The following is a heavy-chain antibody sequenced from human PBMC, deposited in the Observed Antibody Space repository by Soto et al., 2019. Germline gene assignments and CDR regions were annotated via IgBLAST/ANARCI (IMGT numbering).Heavy chain of an antibody. V-gene: IGHV3-23*01. CDR1: GFRFKKYA. CDR2: ISGSDGLT. CDR3: AKDPSETLEARLYYFDY. J-gene: IGHJ4*02. D-gene: IGHD2-21*02. Sequence: GGSLRLSCAASGFRFKKYAMSWVRQAPGKGLEWVSGISGSDGLTSYAESVKGRFTISRDNSKSTLHLQMNSLRPEDTAMYYCAKDPSETLEARLYYFDYWGQGHLVTVSP.